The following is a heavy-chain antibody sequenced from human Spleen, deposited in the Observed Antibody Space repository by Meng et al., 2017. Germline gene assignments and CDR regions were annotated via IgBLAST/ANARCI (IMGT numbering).Heavy chain of an antibody. J-gene: IGHJ4*02. Sequence: QVQLQESGPGLVKPSQTLSLTCTVSGGSISSGNYYWTWIRQPPGKGLEWIGFASTNYNPSLKSRLTISLDTSKNQFSLKLTSVTAADTAVYYCARDYWGSLDYWGQGILVTVFS. CDR1: GGSISSGNYY. CDR2: AST. V-gene: IGHV4-61*01. D-gene: IGHD7-27*01. CDR3: ARDYWGSLDY.